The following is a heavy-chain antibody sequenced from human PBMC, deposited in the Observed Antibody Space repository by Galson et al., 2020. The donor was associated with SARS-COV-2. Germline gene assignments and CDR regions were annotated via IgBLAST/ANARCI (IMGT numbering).Heavy chain of an antibody. Sequence: TGGSLRLSCAASGFSVSSNYMSWVRQAPGKGLERVSVIYSGGSTYYADSVKGRFTISRHNSKNTLYLQMNSLRAEDTAVYYCAREVSSWYGRVGYYGMDVWGQGTTVTVSS. CDR1: GFSVSSNY. CDR2: IYSGGST. D-gene: IGHD6-13*01. J-gene: IGHJ6*02. V-gene: IGHV3-53*04. CDR3: AREVSSWYGRVGYYGMDV.